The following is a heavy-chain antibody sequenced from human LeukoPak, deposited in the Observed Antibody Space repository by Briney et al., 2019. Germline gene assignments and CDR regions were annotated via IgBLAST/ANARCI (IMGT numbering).Heavy chain of an antibody. CDR1: GFTFSNYW. CDR3: ARTRGYTSGWYSSYFDY. Sequence: GGSLRLSCAASGFTFSNYWMSWVRQAPGKGLEWVANIKQDGSEKYYVDSVKGRFTISRDNAKNSLYPQMNSLRAEDTAVYYCARTRGYTSGWYSSYFDYWGQGTLVTVSS. J-gene: IGHJ4*02. CDR2: IKQDGSEK. D-gene: IGHD6-19*01. V-gene: IGHV3-7*01.